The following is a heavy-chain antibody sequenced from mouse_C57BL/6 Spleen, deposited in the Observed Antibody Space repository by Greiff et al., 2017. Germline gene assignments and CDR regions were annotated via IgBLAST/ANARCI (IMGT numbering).Heavy chain of an antibody. D-gene: IGHD1-1*01. CDR1: GYTFTSYW. Sequence: VQLQQPGAELVMPGASVKLSCKASGYTFTSYWMHWVKQRPGQGLEWIGEIDPSDSYTNYNQKFKGKSTLTVDKSSTTAYMQLSSLTSEVSAVYYGARNGYYDSVGYFDYWGQGTTLTVSS. V-gene: IGHV1-69*01. J-gene: IGHJ2*01. CDR3: ARNGYYDSVGYFDY. CDR2: IDPSDSYT.